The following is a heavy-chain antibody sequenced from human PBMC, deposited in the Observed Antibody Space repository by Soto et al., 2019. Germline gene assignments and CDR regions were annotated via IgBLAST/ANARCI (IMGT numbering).Heavy chain of an antibody. CDR3: AKSSGNRIAAINYYYYMDV. J-gene: IGHJ6*03. D-gene: IGHD6-13*01. CDR2: ISGSGGST. CDR1: GFTFSSYA. V-gene: IGHV3-23*01. Sequence: PGGSLRLSCAASGFTFSSYAMSWVRQAPGKGLEWVLAISGSGGSTYYADSVKGRFTISRDNSKKTLYLQMNSLRAEDTAVYYCAKSSGNRIAAINYYYYMDVWGKGTTVTVS.